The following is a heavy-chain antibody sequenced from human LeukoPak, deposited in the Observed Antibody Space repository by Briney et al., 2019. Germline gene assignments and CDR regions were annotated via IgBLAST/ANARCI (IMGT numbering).Heavy chain of an antibody. CDR1: GFTPGDFS. CDR2: IRSKAYGGTT. Sequence: GGSLRLSCTPSGFTPGDFSMSWFRQLPGKGLEWVGFIRSKAYGGTTEYAASVKGRFTISRDDSKSIAYLQMNSLKTEDTAVYYCNRVTGDYYGSDEIYYFDYWGQGTLVTVSS. D-gene: IGHD3-10*01. CDR3: NRVTGDYYGSDEIYYFDY. V-gene: IGHV3-49*03. J-gene: IGHJ4*02.